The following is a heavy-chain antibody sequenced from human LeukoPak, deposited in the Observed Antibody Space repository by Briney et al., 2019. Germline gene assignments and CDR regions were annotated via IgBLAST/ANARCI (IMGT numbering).Heavy chain of an antibody. CDR1: GGSISSSTYY. D-gene: IGHD3-22*01. CDR2: IYYTGST. CDR3: ARHYDTSGYYATFDY. Sequence: SETLSLTCTVSGGSISSSTYYWGWVRQPPGKGLEWIGTIYYTGSTYYYPPLKSRVTISVDTSKNQFSLRLSSVTAADTAMYYCARHYDTSGYYATFDYWGQGTLVTVSS. V-gene: IGHV4-39*01. J-gene: IGHJ4*02.